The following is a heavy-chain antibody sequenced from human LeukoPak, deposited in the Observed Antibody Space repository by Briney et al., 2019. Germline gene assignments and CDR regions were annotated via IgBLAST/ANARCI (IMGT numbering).Heavy chain of an antibody. CDR1: GYTFTSYG. Sequence: ASVKVSCKASGYTFTSYGISWVRQAPGQGLEWMGWISAYNGNTNYAQKLQGRVTMSTDTSTSTAYMELRSLRSDDTAVYYCARDVRRGGSFDYWGQGTLVTVSS. V-gene: IGHV1-18*01. CDR2: ISAYNGNT. J-gene: IGHJ4*02. CDR3: ARDVRRGGSFDY. D-gene: IGHD3-10*01.